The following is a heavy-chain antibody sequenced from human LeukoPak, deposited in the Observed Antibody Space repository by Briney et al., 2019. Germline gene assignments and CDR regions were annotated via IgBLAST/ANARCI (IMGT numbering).Heavy chain of an antibody. CDR3: AKEGGYSYGPMDY. CDR1: GFTFSNYG. D-gene: IGHD5-18*01. J-gene: IGHJ4*02. V-gene: IGHV3-23*01. CDR2: IGATGADT. Sequence: PGGSLRLSCAASGFTFSNYGMSWIRQAPGKGLEWVSGIGATGADTYFGDSVKGRSTISRDNSKKTLYLQLNSLRAEDTALYYCAKEGGYSYGPMDYWGQGTLVTVSS.